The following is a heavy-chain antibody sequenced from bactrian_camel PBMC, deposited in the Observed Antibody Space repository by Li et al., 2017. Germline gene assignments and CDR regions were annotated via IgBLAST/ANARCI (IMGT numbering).Heavy chain of an antibody. CDR2: FHIGQT. Sequence: DVQLVESGGGSVQTGGSLRLSCAASGVKLHTLCTAWFRQAPGKEREAVAHFHIGQTSYAASVRGRFTISVGKAKNTVDLQMNSLNAEDTAMYYCATDPPPFLTYCSVGGSPFRYWGPGTQVTVS. CDR3: ATDPPPFLTYCSVGGSPFRY. V-gene: IGHV3S67*01. J-gene: IGHJ4*01. D-gene: IGHD2*01. CDR1: GVKLHTLC.